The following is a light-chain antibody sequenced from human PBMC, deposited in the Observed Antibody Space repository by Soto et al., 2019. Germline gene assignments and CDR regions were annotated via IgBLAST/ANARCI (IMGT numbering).Light chain of an antibody. CDR1: QILNGGS. CDR2: DSS. V-gene: IGKV3-20*01. Sequence: EIVLTQSPGTLSLSPGDRVALSCRTTQILNGGSLAWYQVKPGQAPRLLMYDSSIRAAGVPNRFSGSGSGTDFTLTISSLETEDFAVYYCQLYGSSPELTFGGGTKVEIK. CDR3: QLYGSSPELT. J-gene: IGKJ4*01.